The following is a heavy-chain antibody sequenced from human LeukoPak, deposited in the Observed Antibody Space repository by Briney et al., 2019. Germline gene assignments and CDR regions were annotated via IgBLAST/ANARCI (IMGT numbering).Heavy chain of an antibody. Sequence: GASVKVSCKASGYTSTGYYMHWVRQAPGQGLEWMGWINPNSGGTNYAQKFQGRVTMTRDTSISTAYMELSRLRSDDTAVYYCARSDYGDFNWFDPWGQGTLVTVSS. CDR1: GYTSTGYY. V-gene: IGHV1-2*02. D-gene: IGHD4-17*01. CDR2: INPNSGGT. CDR3: ARSDYGDFNWFDP. J-gene: IGHJ5*02.